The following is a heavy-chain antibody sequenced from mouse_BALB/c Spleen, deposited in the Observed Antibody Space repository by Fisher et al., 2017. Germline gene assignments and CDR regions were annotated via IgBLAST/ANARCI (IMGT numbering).Heavy chain of an antibody. CDR3: ARRTLDYAAMDY. D-gene: IGHD1-1*02. V-gene: IGHV1S137*01. Sequence: KFKGKATMTVDKSSSTAYMELARLTSEDSAIYYCARRTLDYAAMDYWGQGTSVTVSS. J-gene: IGHJ4*01.